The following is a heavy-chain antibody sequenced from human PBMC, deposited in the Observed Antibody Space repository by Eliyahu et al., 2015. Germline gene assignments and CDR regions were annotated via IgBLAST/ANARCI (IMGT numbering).Heavy chain of an antibody. Sequence: QAQLVQSGAEVKKPGASVKVSCKASGYPFTSYGINWVRQAPGQGLEWMGWISTYNGDTKDAQKLQGRLTLNPDTSTITAYTELRSLTSDDTAVYYCARSYDFWSGCDYWGQGTLVTVSS. CDR3: ARSYDFWSGCDY. V-gene: IGHV1-18*01. CDR1: GYPFTSYG. CDR2: ISTYNGDT. J-gene: IGHJ4*02. D-gene: IGHD3-3*01.